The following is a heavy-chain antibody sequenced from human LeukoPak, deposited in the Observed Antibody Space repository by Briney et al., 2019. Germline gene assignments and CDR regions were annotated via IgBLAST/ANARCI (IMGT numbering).Heavy chain of an antibody. V-gene: IGHV1-69*05. CDR2: IIHIFGTA. D-gene: IGHD3-22*01. Sequence: SVKVSCKASGGTFSSYAISWVRQPPGQGLEWMGGIIHIFGTANYAQKFQGRVTITTDESTSTAYMELSSLRSEDTAVYYCARAYYYDSRGYYYGIVDYWGQGTLVTVSS. CDR1: GGTFSSYA. CDR3: ARAYYYDSRGYYYGIVDY. J-gene: IGHJ4*02.